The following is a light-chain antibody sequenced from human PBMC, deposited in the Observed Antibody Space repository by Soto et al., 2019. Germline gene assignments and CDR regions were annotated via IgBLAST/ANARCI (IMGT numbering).Light chain of an antibody. Sequence: QSALTQPASVSGSPGQSITISCTGTSSDVGGYKYVSWYQQHPGKAPKLIIYEVSNRPSGVSNRFSGSKSGNTASLTISGLQAEDEADYSCSSYTSSSTHVFGPGTKLTVL. J-gene: IGLJ1*01. CDR3: SSYTSSSTHV. CDR2: EVS. V-gene: IGLV2-14*01. CDR1: SSDVGGYKY.